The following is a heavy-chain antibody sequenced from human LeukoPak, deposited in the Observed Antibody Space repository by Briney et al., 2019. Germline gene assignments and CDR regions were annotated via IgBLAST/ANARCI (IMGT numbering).Heavy chain of an antibody. J-gene: IGHJ4*02. CDR1: GESISGFY. V-gene: IGHV4-59*01. CDR3: ASRKLGNDY. Sequence: SETLSLTCTVSGESISGFYWSWIRQSPGKGLEWIGYIYYTGTSYNPSLKSRVTISADTSKNQFSLNLSSVTAADTAVYYCASRKLGNDYWGQGTLVTVSS. D-gene: IGHD7-27*01. CDR2: IYYTGT.